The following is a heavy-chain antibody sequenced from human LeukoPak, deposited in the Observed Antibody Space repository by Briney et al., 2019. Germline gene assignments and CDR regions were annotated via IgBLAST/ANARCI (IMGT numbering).Heavy chain of an antibody. CDR1: GGSISSYY. Sequence: PSETLSLTCSVSGGSISSYYWSWIRQPAGKGLEWIGRISTSGSTNYNPSLKSRVTISVDTSKNQFSLRLSSVTAADTAVYYCASASSGIPPHFDAWARGPLVTVS. CDR2: ISTSGST. CDR3: ASASSGIPPHFDA. J-gene: IGHJ4*02. D-gene: IGHD2-15*01. V-gene: IGHV4-4*07.